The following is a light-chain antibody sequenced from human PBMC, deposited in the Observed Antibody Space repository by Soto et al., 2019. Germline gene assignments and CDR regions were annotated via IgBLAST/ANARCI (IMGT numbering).Light chain of an antibody. J-gene: IGKJ2*01. CDR2: GAS. Sequence: EIVLTQSPGTLSLSPGDRATLSCRASQTGSRDYLAWYQQKPGQAPRLLMYGASSRAPGISDRFSGGGSETDFTLTITRLEPEDFAVYYCQQYGGSPTTFGQGTKLEIK. V-gene: IGKV3-20*01. CDR3: QQYGGSPTT. CDR1: QTGSRDY.